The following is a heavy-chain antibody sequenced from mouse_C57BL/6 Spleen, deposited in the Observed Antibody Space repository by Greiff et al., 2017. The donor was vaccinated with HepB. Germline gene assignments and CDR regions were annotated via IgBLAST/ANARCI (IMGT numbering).Heavy chain of an antibody. J-gene: IGHJ2*01. Sequence: VQLQQSGAELVMPGASVKLSCKASGYTFTSYWMHWVKQRPGQGLEWIGEIDPSDSYPNYNQKFKGKSTLTVDKSSSTAYMQLSSLTSEDSAVYYCARGIYYYGSSYIDYWGQGTTLTVSS. CDR2: IDPSDSYP. D-gene: IGHD1-1*01. CDR1: GYTFTSYW. V-gene: IGHV1-69*01. CDR3: ARGIYYYGSSYIDY.